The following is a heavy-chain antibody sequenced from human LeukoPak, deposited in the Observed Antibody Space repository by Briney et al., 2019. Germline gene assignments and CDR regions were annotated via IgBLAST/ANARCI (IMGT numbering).Heavy chain of an antibody. D-gene: IGHD3-9*01. CDR1: GFTFDDYA. CDR2: IRWNSGSI. Sequence: GRSLRLSCAASGFTFDDYAMHLVRQAPGKGLEWVSGIRWNSGSIGYADSVKCRFTISRDNAKHSLYLQMNSLRAEDTVFFFKQKTEYDILTGYSPLDYWGQGTLVTVSS. V-gene: IGHV3-9*01. J-gene: IGHJ4*02. CDR3: QKTEYDILTGYSPLDY.